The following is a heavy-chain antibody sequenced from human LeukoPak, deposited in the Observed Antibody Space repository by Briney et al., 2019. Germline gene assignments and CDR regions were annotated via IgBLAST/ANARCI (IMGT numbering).Heavy chain of an antibody. D-gene: IGHD3-9*01. Sequence: ASVKVSCKASGYTFTSYDINWVRQATGQGLEWMGWMNPNSGNTGYAQKFQGRVTMTRNTSISTAYMELSSLRSEDTAVYYCARSHYDILTGQTGSFDYWGEGTLVTVSS. J-gene: IGHJ4*02. CDR2: MNPNSGNT. V-gene: IGHV1-8*01. CDR1: GYTFTSYD. CDR3: ARSHYDILTGQTGSFDY.